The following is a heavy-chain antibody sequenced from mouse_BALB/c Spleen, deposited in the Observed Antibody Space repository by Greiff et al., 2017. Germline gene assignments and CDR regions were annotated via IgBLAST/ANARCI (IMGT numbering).Heavy chain of an antibody. CDR1: GFSFSSYG. D-gene: IGHD2-1*01. Sequence: EVQLMESGGDLVKPGGSLKLSCAASGFSFSSYGMSWVRQTPDKRLEWVATISSGGSYTYYPDSVKGRFTNSRDNAKNTLYLQMSSLKSEDTAMYYCARPLYGNYLYFDYWGQGTTRTVAS. J-gene: IGHJ2*01. CDR2: ISSGGSYT. V-gene: IGHV5-6*01. CDR3: ARPLYGNYLYFDY.